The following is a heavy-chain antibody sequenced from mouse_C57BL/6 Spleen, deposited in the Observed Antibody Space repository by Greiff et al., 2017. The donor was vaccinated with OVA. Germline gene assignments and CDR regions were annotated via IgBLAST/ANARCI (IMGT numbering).Heavy chain of an antibody. CDR3: ARETTVRYFDV. D-gene: IGHD1-1*01. J-gene: IGHJ1*03. CDR2: IYPGSGNT. Sequence: QVQLQQSGAELVRPGASVKLSCKASGYTFTDYYINWVKQRPGQGLEWIARIYPGSGNTYYNEKFKGKATLTAEKSSSTAYMQLSSLTSEDSAVYFCARETTVRYFDVWGTGTTVTVSS. V-gene: IGHV1-76*01. CDR1: GYTFTDYY.